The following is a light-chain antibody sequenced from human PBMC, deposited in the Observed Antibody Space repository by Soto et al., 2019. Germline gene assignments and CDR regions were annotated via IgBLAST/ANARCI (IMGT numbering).Light chain of an antibody. CDR2: GAS. Sequence: EIFMTQSPSTLSVSPVAIATLSCRASQSVSSNLAWYQQKPGQAPRLLIYGASTRATGIPARFSGSGSGTEFTLTISSLQSEDFAVYYCQQYNNWPRTFGQGTKVDIK. J-gene: IGKJ1*01. CDR1: QSVSSN. CDR3: QQYNNWPRT. V-gene: IGKV3-15*01.